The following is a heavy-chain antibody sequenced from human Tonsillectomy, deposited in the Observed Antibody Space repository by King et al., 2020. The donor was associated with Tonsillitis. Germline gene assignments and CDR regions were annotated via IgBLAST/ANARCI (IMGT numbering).Heavy chain of an antibody. CDR2: ISSSGSTI. J-gene: IGHJ3*02. D-gene: IGHD1-26*01. V-gene: IGHV3-48*03. CDR3: ARVGIDLVGATLGAFDI. CDR1: GFTFSSYE. Sequence: VQLVESGGGLVQPGGSLRLSCAASGFTFSSYEMNWVRQAPGKGLEWVSYISSSGSTIYYADSVKGRFTISRDNAKNSLYLQMNSLRAKDTAVYYCARVGIDLVGATLGAFDIWGQGTMVTVSS.